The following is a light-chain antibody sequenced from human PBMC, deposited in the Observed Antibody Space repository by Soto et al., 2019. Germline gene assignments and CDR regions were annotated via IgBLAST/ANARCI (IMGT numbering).Light chain of an antibody. Sequence: DSLITQSPDRLAGSXCXMGXIXXXSIQGVXXSSNNKNYLAWYQQKPGQPPKLLIYWASTRESGVPDRFSGSGSGTDFTLTIGSLQAEDVAVYYCQQYYSTPAITFGQGTRLEIK. V-gene: IGKV4-1*01. CDR2: WAS. J-gene: IGKJ5*01. CDR3: QQYYSTPAIT. CDR1: QGVXXSSNNKNY.